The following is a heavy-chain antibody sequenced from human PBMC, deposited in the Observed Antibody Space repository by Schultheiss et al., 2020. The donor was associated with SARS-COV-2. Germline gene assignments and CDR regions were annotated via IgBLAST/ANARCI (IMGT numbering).Heavy chain of an antibody. J-gene: IGHJ5*02. CDR2: ISAYNGNT. CDR3: AISTAIIKGDWFDP. Sequence: ASVKVSCKASGGTFSSYAISWVRQAPGQGLEWMGWISAYNGNTNYAQKLQGRVTMTTDTSTSTAYMELSSLRSEDTAVYYCAISTAIIKGDWFDPWGQGTLVTVSS. V-gene: IGHV1-18*01. CDR1: GGTFSSYA. D-gene: IGHD5-18*01.